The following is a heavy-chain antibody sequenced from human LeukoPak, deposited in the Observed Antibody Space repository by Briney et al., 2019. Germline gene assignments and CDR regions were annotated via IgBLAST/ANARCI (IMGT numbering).Heavy chain of an antibody. V-gene: IGHV1-18*01. Sequence: GASVKVSCKASGYTFSSFGISWVRQAPGQGLDWMGWISAYNGNTNYAQKLQGRVTMTTDTSTGTAYMELRSLRSDDTAVYYCARGTLLLDYCSGTSCYLDFDYWGQGTLVNVSS. D-gene: IGHD2-2*01. CDR1: GYTFSSFG. CDR3: ARGTLLLDYCSGTSCYLDFDY. J-gene: IGHJ4*02. CDR2: ISAYNGNT.